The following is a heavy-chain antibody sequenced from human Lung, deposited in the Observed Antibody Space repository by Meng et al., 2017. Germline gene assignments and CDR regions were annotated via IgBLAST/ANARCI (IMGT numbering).Heavy chain of an antibody. V-gene: IGHV4-34*01. CDR1: GGSFSDYD. D-gene: IGHD4-11*01. CDR3: AGGPTTMAHDFDY. J-gene: IGHJ4*02. CDR2: INHSGST. Sequence: QVQPQQVGAGLLKPSETLSLTCVVSGGSFSDYDWSWIRQPPGKGLEWIGEINHSGSTNYNPSLESRATISVDTSQNNLSLKLSSVTAADSAVYYCAGGPTTMAHDFDYWGQGTLVTVSS.